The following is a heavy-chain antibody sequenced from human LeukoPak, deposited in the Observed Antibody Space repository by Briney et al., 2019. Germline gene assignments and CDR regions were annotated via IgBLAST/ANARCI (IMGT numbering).Heavy chain of an antibody. CDR3: AKAIDEWELGPRY. V-gene: IGHV3-23*01. CDR2: ISGSGGST. D-gene: IGHD1-26*01. J-gene: IGHJ4*02. Sequence: GGSLRLSCAASGFTFSSYAMSWARQAPGKGLEWVSAISGSGGSTYYADSVKGRFTISRDNSKNTLYLQMNSLRAEDTAVYYCAKAIDEWELGPRYWGQGTLVTVSS. CDR1: GFTFSSYA.